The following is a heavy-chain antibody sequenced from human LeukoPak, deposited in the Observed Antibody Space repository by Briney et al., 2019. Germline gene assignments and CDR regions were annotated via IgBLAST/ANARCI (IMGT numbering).Heavy chain of an antibody. J-gene: IGHJ4*02. CDR1: GFTFSNNA. V-gene: IGHV3-30*18. Sequence: GGSLRLSCAASGFTFSNNAMHWVRQAPGKGLEWVAFISYEGSTIYYTDSVRGRFTISRDNSKNTLYLQMNSLRAEDTAVYYCAKDLGRLRFLEWLLFGFDYWGQGTLVTVSS. CDR2: ISYEGSTI. D-gene: IGHD3-3*01. CDR3: AKDLGRLRFLEWLLFGFDY.